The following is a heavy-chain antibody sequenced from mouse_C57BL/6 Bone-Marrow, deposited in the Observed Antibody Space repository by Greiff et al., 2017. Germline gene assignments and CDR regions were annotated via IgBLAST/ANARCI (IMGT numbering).Heavy chain of an antibody. CDR2: FYPGSGSI. V-gene: IGHV1-62-2*01. Sequence: QVQLQQSGAELVKPGASVKLSCKASGYTFTEYTIHWVKQRSGQGLEWIGWFYPGSGSIKYNEIFKDKATLTADKSSSTVYMELSRFTSEDSAVXFCAGLYYGSSYPYAMDYWGQGTSVTVSS. CDR1: GYTFTEYT. D-gene: IGHD1-1*01. CDR3: AGLYYGSSYPYAMDY. J-gene: IGHJ4*01.